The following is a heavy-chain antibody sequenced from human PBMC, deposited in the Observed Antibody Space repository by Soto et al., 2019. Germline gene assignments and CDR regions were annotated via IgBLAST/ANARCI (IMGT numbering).Heavy chain of an antibody. CDR2: INAGNGNT. J-gene: IGHJ6*02. CDR1: GYTFTSYA. Sequence: ASVKVSCKASGYTFTSYAMHWVRQAPGQRLEWMGWINAGNGNTKYSQKFQGRVTITRDTSASTAYMELSSLRSEDTAVYYCARSSIWATYSHYYYGMDVRGQGTTVTVSS. V-gene: IGHV1-3*01. CDR3: ARSSIWATYSHYYYGMDV. D-gene: IGHD5-12*01.